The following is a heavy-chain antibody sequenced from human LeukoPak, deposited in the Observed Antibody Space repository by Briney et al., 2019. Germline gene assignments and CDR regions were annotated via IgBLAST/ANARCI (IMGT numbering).Heavy chain of an antibody. J-gene: IGHJ4*02. Sequence: GGSLRLSCAASGFTFDNYAMHWVRQAPGKGLEWVSGVSWNSGSIAYADSVKGRFTISRDNAKNSLYLQMNSLRAEDTALHYCIKDTKTAYGGHFDYWAREPWSPSPQ. CDR3: IKDTKTAYGGHFDY. D-gene: IGHD4-23*01. CDR2: VSWNSGSI. V-gene: IGHV3-9*01. CDR1: GFTFDNYA.